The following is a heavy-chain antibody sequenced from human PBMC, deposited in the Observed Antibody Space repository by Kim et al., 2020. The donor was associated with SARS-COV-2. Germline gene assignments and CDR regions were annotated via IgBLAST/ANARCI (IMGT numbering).Heavy chain of an antibody. J-gene: IGHJ4*02. CDR3: ARDMGTTVTPFDY. Sequence: CADAVKGRFTIPRDEAENSLYLQVNGLRDEDTAVYYCARDMGTTVTPFDYWGQVTRVTVYS. D-gene: IGHD4-17*01. V-gene: IGHV3-48*02.